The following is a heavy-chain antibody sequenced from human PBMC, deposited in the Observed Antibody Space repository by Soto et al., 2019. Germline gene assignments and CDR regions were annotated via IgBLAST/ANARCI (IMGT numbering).Heavy chain of an antibody. D-gene: IGHD2-2*01. CDR3: AREDRDRETGPVPAAIDGMDV. Sequence: QVQLVQSGAEVKKPGSSVKVSCKASGGTFTSYSFTWVRQAPGHGLEWMGRINRVSGIARYEQKFEGRITITADKSTITAYMEMSSLRSEDAVVYYCAREDRDRETGPVPAAIDGMDVWGQGTTVTVSS. J-gene: IGHJ6*02. CDR1: GGTFTSYS. V-gene: IGHV1-69*08. CDR2: INRVSGIA.